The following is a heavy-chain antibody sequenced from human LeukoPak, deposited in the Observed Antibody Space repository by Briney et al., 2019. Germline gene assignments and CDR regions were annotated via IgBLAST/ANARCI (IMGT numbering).Heavy chain of an antibody. V-gene: IGHV3-9*01. Sequence: PGGSLGLSCAASGFTFDDYAMHWVRHAPGKGLEWVSGISWNSGSIGYADSVKGRFTISRDNAKNSLYLQMNSLRAEDTALYYCTKDYYGSGSYRAKCFDYWGQGTLVTVSS. J-gene: IGHJ4*02. CDR2: ISWNSGSI. CDR1: GFTFDDYA. D-gene: IGHD3-10*01. CDR3: TKDYYGSGSYRAKCFDY.